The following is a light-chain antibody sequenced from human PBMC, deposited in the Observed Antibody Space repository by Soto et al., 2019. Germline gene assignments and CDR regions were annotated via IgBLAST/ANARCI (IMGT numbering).Light chain of an antibody. Sequence: DIEMTKSPSSLSASVGDRGTITCRASQSISRYLNWYQQKPGKAPKLLIYAASSLQSGVPSRFSGSGSGTDFTLPISSLKTEDFATYYWQQSYSTLSWTFGQGTKVDIK. CDR2: AAS. CDR1: QSISRY. CDR3: QQSYSTLSWT. V-gene: IGKV1-39*01. J-gene: IGKJ1*01.